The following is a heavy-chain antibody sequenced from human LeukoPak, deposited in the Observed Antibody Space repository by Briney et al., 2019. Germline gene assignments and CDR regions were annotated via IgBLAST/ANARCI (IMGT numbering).Heavy chain of an antibody. D-gene: IGHD1-1*01. J-gene: IGHJ5*02. Sequence: SETLSLTCAVSGGSISSNNWWSWVRQTPGKGLEWIGEIYNSGSTNYNPSLKSRVTISVDTSKNQFSLKLSSVTAADTAVYYCARARRGYNYRGNWFDPWGQGTLVTVSS. CDR1: GGSISSNNW. CDR2: IYNSGST. V-gene: IGHV4-4*02. CDR3: ARARRGYNYRGNWFDP.